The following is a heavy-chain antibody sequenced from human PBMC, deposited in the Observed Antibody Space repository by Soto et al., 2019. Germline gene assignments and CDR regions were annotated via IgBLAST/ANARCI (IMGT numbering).Heavy chain of an antibody. CDR2: ISAYNGNT. D-gene: IGHD6-13*01. V-gene: IGHV1-18*04. Sequence: GASVKVSCKSSGYTFTSYGISWVRQAPGQGLEWMGWISAYNGNTNYAQKLQGRVTMTTDTSTSTAYMELRSLRSDDTAVYYCTXDPYSSSWSYYYYGMDVWGQGTTVTVSS. CDR1: GYTFTSYG. J-gene: IGHJ6*02. CDR3: TXDPYSSSWSYYYYGMDV.